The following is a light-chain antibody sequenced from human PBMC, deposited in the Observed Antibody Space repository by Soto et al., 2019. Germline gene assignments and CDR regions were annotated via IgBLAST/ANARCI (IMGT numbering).Light chain of an antibody. CDR1: QSISSW. CDR3: QQYNDNWT. V-gene: IGKV1-5*03. J-gene: IGKJ1*01. Sequence: DIQMTRSPSTLSASVGDRVTITCRASQSISSWLAWYQQKPGQAPKLLIYKASTLQSGVPSRFSGSGSGTEFTLAISSLQPDDSATYYCQQYNDNWTFGQGTKVEIK. CDR2: KAS.